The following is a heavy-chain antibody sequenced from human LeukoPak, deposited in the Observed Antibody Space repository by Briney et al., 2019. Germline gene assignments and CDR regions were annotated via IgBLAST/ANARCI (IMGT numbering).Heavy chain of an antibody. CDR3: ATNLWSRGGDYWYFDL. CDR1: GGTFSTSA. CDR2: IVPIFATA. D-gene: IGHD3-10*01. Sequence: SVKVSYKASGGTFSTSAISWVRQAPGQGLEWMGGIVPIFATANYAQKFQGRVTITADESTSTAYMDLSSLRSEDTALYYCATNLWSRGGDYWYFDLWGRGTLVTVSS. V-gene: IGHV1-69*13. J-gene: IGHJ2*01.